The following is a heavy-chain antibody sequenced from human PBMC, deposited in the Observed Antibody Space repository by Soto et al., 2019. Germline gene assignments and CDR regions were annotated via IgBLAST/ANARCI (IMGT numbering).Heavy chain of an antibody. CDR1: GGSISSSSYY. CDR3: ASGGSTTADYYYYYMDV. J-gene: IGHJ6*03. Sequence: QLQLQESGPGLVKPSETLSLTCTVSGGSISSSSYYWGWIRQPPGKGLEWIGSIYYSGSTYYNPSLKSRVTISVDTSKNQFSLKLSSVTAADTAVYYCASGGSTTADYYYYYMDVWGKGTTVTVSS. D-gene: IGHD4-4*01. CDR2: IYYSGST. V-gene: IGHV4-39*01.